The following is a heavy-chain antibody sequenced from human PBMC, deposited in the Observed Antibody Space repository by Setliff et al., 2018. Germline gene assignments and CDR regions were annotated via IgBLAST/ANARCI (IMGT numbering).Heavy chain of an antibody. Sequence: SETLSLTCTVSGGSINNSTFYWGWIRQPPGKGLEWIGSINYYGSIFDDGTTYSTYYNPSLKSRATISIDTSKSQFSLKLSSMTAADTALYYCARNPDFLQYSFDLWGRGTLVTVSS. D-gene: IGHD5-12*01. CDR2: INYYGSIFDDGTTYST. V-gene: IGHV4-39*07. CDR1: GGSINNSTFY. CDR3: ARNPDFLQYSFDL. J-gene: IGHJ2*01.